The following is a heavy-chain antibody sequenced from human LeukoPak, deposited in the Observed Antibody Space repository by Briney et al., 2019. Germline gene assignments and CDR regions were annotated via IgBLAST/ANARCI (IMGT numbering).Heavy chain of an antibody. CDR2: IKQDGSED. CDR3: ARVFVSDSSNYYYDWNFDL. J-gene: IGHJ2*01. CDR1: GFTFSNSW. Sequence: GGSLRLSCAASGFTFSNSWMSWVRQAPGKGLEWVASIKQDGSEDSYVDSVKGRFTISRDNAENSLYLHMISLRAEDTAVYYCARVFVSDSSNYYYDWNFDLWGRGTLVTVSS. V-gene: IGHV3-7*01. D-gene: IGHD3-22*01.